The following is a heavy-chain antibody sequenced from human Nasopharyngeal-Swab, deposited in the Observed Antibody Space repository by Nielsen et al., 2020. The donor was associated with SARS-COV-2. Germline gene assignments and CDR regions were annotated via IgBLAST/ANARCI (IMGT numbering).Heavy chain of an antibody. J-gene: IGHJ4*02. D-gene: IGHD6-13*01. CDR1: GGSISRYN. CDR2: IYTSGST. CDR3: ASSSWPKYYFDY. Sequence: AETLSLTCAVSGGSISRYNWSWVRQPAGKGLEWIGRIYTSGSTNYNPALKRRGTMSVDTSKNQFSLKLSSVTGADTAVYYCASSSWPKYYFDYWGQGTLVTVSS. V-gene: IGHV4-4*07.